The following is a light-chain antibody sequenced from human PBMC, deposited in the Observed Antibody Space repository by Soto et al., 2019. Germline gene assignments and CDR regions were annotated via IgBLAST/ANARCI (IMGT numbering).Light chain of an antibody. V-gene: IGKV3-11*01. Sequence: IVLTQSPATLSSFPGDIVTLSFMASQYINTRLAWYQHRPGQAPRLLIYQTSIRAAGIPARFSASGSGTDFTLTISDVQPEDFALYYCHQRQIWPRTFGQGTKVDIK. CDR1: QYINTR. CDR2: QTS. CDR3: HQRQIWPRT. J-gene: IGKJ1*01.